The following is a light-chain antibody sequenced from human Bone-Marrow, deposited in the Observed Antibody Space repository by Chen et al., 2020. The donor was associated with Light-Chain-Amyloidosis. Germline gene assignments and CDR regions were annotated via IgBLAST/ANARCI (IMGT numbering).Light chain of an antibody. CDR3: QVWDRSSDRPV. CDR2: DDS. J-gene: IGLJ3*02. CDR1: NIGTTI. Sequence: SSVLTQPSSVSAAPGQTATMACGGNNIGTTIVHWYQQTPGQAPLLVVYDDSDRPAGIPERLSCSNAGNTATLTISRVEAGDEADYYCQVWDRSSDRPVFGGGTKLTVL. V-gene: IGLV3-21*02.